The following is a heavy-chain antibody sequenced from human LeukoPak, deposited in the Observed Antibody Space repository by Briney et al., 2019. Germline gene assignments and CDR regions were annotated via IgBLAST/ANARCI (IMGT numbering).Heavy chain of an antibody. CDR3: ARVLGGAFDI. J-gene: IGHJ3*02. V-gene: IGHV4-59*01. CDR1: GGSISSYY. D-gene: IGHD3-16*01. Sequence: SETLSLTCTVSGGSISSYYWSWIRQPPGRGLEWIGYIYYSGSTNYNPSLKSRVTISVDTSKNQFSLKLSSVTAADTAVYYCARVLGGAFDIWGQGTMVTVSS. CDR2: IYYSGST.